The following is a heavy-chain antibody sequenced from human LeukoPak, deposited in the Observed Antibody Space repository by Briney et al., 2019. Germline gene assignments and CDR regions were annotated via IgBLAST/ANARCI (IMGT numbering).Heavy chain of an antibody. CDR3: AKGYYYDSSGYYTGVAFDY. Sequence: GESLKISCASSGFTFSSYAMSWVRQAPGKGLEWVSAISGSGGSTYYADSVKGRFTISRDNSKNTLYLQMNSLRAEDTAVYYCAKGYYYDSSGYYTGVAFDYWGQGTLVTVSS. CDR2: ISGSGGST. J-gene: IGHJ4*02. D-gene: IGHD3-22*01. V-gene: IGHV3-23*01. CDR1: GFTFSSYA.